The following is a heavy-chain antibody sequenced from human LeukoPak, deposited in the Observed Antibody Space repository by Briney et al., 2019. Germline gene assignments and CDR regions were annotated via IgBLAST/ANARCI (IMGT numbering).Heavy chain of an antibody. CDR1: GFTFSSYG. CDR3: AKDRGYSYAPFIFDY. V-gene: IGHV3-30*18. CDR2: ISYDGSNK. Sequence: GGSLRLSCAASGFTFSSYGMHWVRQAPGKGLEWVAVISYDGSNKYYADSVKGRFTISRDNSKNTLYLQMNSLRAEDTAVYYCAKDRGYSYAPFIFDYWGQGTLVTVSS. J-gene: IGHJ4*02. D-gene: IGHD5-18*01.